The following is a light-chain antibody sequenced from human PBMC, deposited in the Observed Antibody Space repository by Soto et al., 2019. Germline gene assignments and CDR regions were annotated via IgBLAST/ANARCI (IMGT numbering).Light chain of an antibody. J-gene: IGKJ1*01. CDR3: QQYGSSPVT. V-gene: IGKV3-20*01. CDR2: GAS. CDR1: QSVSSSY. Sequence: EIVLTQSPGTLSLSPGERATLSCRASQSVSSSYLAWYQQKPDQAPRLLIYGASSRATGIPDRFSGSGSGTDFTLTISRLEPEDFAVYYCQQYGSSPVTFGQGTKVEI.